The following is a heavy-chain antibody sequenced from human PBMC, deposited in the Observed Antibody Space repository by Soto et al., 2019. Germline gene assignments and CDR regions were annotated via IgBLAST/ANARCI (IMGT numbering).Heavy chain of an antibody. CDR1: GGTFSGYT. D-gene: IGHD3-10*01. CDR3: ARASYYYGSGRPYNWFDP. V-gene: IGHV1-69*02. Sequence: QVQLVQSGAEVKKPGSSVKVSCKASGGTFSGYTISWVRQAPGKGLEWMGRIIPILGIANYAQKFQSRVTITADKSTSTAYMELSRLRSEDTAVYYCARASYYYGSGRPYNWFDPWGQGTLVTVSS. J-gene: IGHJ5*02. CDR2: IIPILGIA.